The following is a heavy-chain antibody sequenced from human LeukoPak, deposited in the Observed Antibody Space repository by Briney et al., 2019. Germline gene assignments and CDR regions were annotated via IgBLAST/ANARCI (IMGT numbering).Heavy chain of an antibody. Sequence: SQTLSFTCAISGDSVSSNSAAWNWIRQSPSRGLEWLGRIYYRSKWYNDYAVSVKSRITVNPDTSKNQFSLQLHSVTPEDTAVYYCARGRGQIFGVVKIPHYYCYMDVWGKGTTVTVSS. CDR1: GDSVSSNSAA. V-gene: IGHV6-1*01. J-gene: IGHJ6*03. CDR3: ARGRGQIFGVVKIPHYYCYMDV. CDR2: IYYRSKWYN. D-gene: IGHD3-3*01.